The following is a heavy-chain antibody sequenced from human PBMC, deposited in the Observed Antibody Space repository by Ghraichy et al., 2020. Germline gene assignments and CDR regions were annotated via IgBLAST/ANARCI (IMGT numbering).Heavy chain of an antibody. CDR3: ARVRSIAVAGSYYGMDV. D-gene: IGHD6-19*01. J-gene: IGHJ6*02. CDR2: INSDGSST. CDR1: GFTFSSYW. Sequence: GGSLRLSCAASGFTFSSYWMHWVRQAPGKGLVWVSRINSDGSSTSYADSVKGRFTISRDNAKNTLYLQMNSLRAEDTAVYYCARVRSIAVAGSYYGMDVWGQGTTVTVSS. V-gene: IGHV3-74*01.